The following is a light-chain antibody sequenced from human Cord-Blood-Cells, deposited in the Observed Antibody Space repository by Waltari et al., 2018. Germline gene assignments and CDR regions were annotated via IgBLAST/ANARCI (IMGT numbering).Light chain of an antibody. V-gene: IGKV1-8*01. CDR2: AAS. Sequence: AIRITQSPSSLSASTGDRVTITSRASQGISSYLAWYQQKPGKAPKLLIYAASTLQSGVPSRFSGSGSGTDFTLTISCLQSEDFATYYCQQYYSYLTFGGGTKVEIK. CDR3: QQYYSYLT. J-gene: IGKJ4*01. CDR1: QGISSY.